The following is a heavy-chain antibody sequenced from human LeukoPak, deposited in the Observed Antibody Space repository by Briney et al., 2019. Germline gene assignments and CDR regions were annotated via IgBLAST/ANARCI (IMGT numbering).Heavy chain of an antibody. V-gene: IGHV1-46*01. CDR3: ARDRNPFMIVGEGFFDY. D-gene: IGHD3-22*01. CDR1: GYTFTNYY. J-gene: IGHJ4*02. CDR2: INPSGGST. Sequence: WASVKVSCKAAGYTFTNYYIHWVRQAPGQGLEWMGLINPSGGSTTYAQKFQGRVTMTRDTSTSTVYMELSSLRSEDTAVYYCARDRNPFMIVGEGFFDYWGQGTLVTVSS.